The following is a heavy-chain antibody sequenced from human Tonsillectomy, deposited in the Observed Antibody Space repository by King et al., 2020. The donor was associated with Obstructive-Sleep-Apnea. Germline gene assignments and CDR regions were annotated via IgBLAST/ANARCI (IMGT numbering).Heavy chain of an antibody. CDR1: GGSFSGYY. CDR3: AREGLPDYEFWSGYSDWTLIFDY. Sequence: VQLQQWGAGLLKPSETLSLTCAVYGGSFSGYYWSWIRQPPGKGLEWIGEINHSGSTNYNPSLKSRVTISVDTSKNQFSLKLSSVTAADTAVYYCAREGLPDYEFWSGYSDWTLIFDYWGQGTLVTVSS. V-gene: IGHV4-34*01. D-gene: IGHD3-3*01. CDR2: INHSGST. J-gene: IGHJ4*02.